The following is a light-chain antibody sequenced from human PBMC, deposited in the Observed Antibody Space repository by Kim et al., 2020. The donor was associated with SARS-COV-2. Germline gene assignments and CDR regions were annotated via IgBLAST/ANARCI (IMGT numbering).Light chain of an antibody. V-gene: IGKV3-20*01. CDR1: QSVSSSY. CDR3: HQYGSSPEVT. Sequence: PGERATLSCRASQSVSSSYLAWYQQKPGQAPRLLIYGASSRANGIPDRFSGSGSGTDFTLTISRLEPEDFAVYYCHQYGSSPEVTFGPGTKVDIK. J-gene: IGKJ3*01. CDR2: GAS.